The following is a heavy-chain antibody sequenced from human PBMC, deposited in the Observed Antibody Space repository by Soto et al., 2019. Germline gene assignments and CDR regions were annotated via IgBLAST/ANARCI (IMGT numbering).Heavy chain of an antibody. V-gene: IGHV1-18*01. CDR3: SRDLPHGNLDY. CDR2: ITAYNGNT. CDR1: GYTFSNYG. J-gene: IGHJ4*02. Sequence: QVPLVQSEGEVKKPGASVKVSCKTSGYTFSNYGMSWVRQAPGHGLEWMGWITAYNGNTNYAQSVQGRVTMTADTSTRSVYMELRSLSSDDTAVYYCSRDLPHGNLDYWGQGNLVSVPS. D-gene: IGHD1-26*01.